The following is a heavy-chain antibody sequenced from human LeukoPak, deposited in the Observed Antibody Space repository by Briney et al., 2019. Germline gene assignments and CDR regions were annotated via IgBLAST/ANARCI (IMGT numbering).Heavy chain of an antibody. CDR2: VYPGDSDT. Sequence: GESLKISCTASGYSFTSYWIGWVRQMPGKGLEWMGIVYPGDSDTKYSPSFQGQVTISADKSISTSFLQWNSLKASDTAMYYCARHDSTLATNYWGQGTLVTVSS. CDR1: GYSFTSYW. CDR3: ARHDSTLATNY. D-gene: IGHD5-12*01. J-gene: IGHJ4*02. V-gene: IGHV5-51*01.